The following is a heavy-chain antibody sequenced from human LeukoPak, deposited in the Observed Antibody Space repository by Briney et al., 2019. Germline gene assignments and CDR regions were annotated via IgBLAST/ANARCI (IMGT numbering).Heavy chain of an antibody. D-gene: IGHD2-15*01. CDR1: GGSISSYY. J-gene: IGHJ5*02. CDR3: ARDPYCSGGSCYSALFDP. Sequence: PSETLSLTCTVSGGSISSYYWSWIRQPAGKGLEWIGRIYINGNTNYNPSLKSRVTMSVDTSKNQFSLKLSSVTAADTAVYYCARDPYCSGGSCYSALFDPWAREPWSPSPQ. V-gene: IGHV4-4*07. CDR2: IYINGNT.